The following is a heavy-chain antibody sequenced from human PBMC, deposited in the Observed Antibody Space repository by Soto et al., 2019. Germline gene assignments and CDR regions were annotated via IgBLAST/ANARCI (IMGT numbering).Heavy chain of an antibody. CDR3: ARGRGIPMVRGPFDY. V-gene: IGHV3-33*01. Sequence: QVQLVESGGGVVQPGRSLRLSCAASGFTFSSYGMHWVRQAPGKGLEWVAVIWYDGSNKYYADSVKGRFTISRDNSKNTLYLQMNRLRAEDTAVYYCARGRGIPMVRGPFDYWGQGTLVTVSS. J-gene: IGHJ4*02. CDR1: GFTFSSYG. CDR2: IWYDGSNK. D-gene: IGHD3-10*01.